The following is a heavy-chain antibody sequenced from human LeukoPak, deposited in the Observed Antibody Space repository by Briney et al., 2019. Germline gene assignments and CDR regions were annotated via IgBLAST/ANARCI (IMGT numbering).Heavy chain of an antibody. V-gene: IGHV3-30*18. Sequence: GGSLRLSCAASGFTFSSCTMSWVRQAPGKGLEWVAVISYDGSNKYYADSVKGRFTISRDNSKNTLYLQMNSLRAEDTAVYYCAKAEYYYDSSGYYSDDYFDYWGQGTLVTVSS. CDR1: GFTFSSCT. CDR2: ISYDGSNK. J-gene: IGHJ4*02. CDR3: AKAEYYYDSSGYYSDDYFDY. D-gene: IGHD3-22*01.